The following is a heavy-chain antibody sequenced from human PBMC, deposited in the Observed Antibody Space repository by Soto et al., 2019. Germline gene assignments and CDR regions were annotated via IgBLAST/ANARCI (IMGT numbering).Heavy chain of an antibody. D-gene: IGHD2-15*01. CDR1: GVSFSTYY. Sequence: QVQLQESGPGLVKPSETLSLTCTVSGVSFSTYYWSWIRQAPGKGLEWIGYIYYRGSSNYNPSLNTRVTMPVATSKNQLPLKLSSVTAADTAVYYCARDQGGPFDYWGKATLVTVSS. CDR2: IYYRGSS. CDR3: ARDQGGPFDY. V-gene: IGHV4-59*01. J-gene: IGHJ4*02.